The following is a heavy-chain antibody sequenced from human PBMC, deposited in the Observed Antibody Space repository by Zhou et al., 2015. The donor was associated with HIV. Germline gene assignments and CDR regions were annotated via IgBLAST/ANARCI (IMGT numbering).Heavy chain of an antibody. CDR1: GGTFSSYA. CDR3: GGGTMVQGVIGYYFDY. CDR2: IIPIFGTA. D-gene: IGHD3-10*01. V-gene: IGHV1-69*01. J-gene: IGHJ4*02. Sequence: QVQLVQSGAEVKKPGSSVKVSCKASGGTFSSYAISWVRQAPGQGLEWMGGIIPIFGTANYAQKFQGRVTITADESTSTAYMELSSLRSEDTAVYYCGGGTMVQGVIGYYFDYWGQGTLVTVSS.